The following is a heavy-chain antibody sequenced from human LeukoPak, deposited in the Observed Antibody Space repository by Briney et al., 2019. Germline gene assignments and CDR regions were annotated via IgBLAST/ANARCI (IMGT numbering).Heavy chain of an antibody. CDR1: GGSISSSTSY. V-gene: IGHV4-39*07. CDR2: IYYNGNS. CDR3: ARQRSSSWYRARIEYNCFDP. J-gene: IGHJ5*02. D-gene: IGHD6-13*01. Sequence: SETLTLTCTVSGGSISSSTSYWGWIRQPPGKGLEWFGSIYYNGNSNDNPSLRSRVTISIDTSKNPFSLTLRSVTAADTAVYYGARQRSSSWYRARIEYNCFDPWGTGTLVTASS.